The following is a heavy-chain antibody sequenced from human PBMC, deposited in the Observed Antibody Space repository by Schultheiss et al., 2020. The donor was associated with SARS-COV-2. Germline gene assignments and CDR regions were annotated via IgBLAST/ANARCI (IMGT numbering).Heavy chain of an antibody. D-gene: IGHD3-22*01. V-gene: IGHV3-48*03. CDR3: ARAPAAMIVVVIKRDYGMDV. J-gene: IGHJ6*02. Sequence: GGSLRLSCAASGFTFSSYEMNWVRQAPGKGLEWVSYISSSGSTIYYADSVKGRFTISRDNAKNSLYLQMNSLRAEDTAVYYCARAPAAMIVVVIKRDYGMDVWGQGTTVTVSS. CDR1: GFTFSSYE. CDR2: ISSSGSTI.